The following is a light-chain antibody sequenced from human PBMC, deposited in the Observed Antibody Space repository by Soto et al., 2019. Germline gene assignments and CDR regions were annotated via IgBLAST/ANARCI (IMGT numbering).Light chain of an antibody. Sequence: DIQMTQSPSSLSASVGDRVTITCRASQSISSYLNWYQQKPGKAPKLLIYAASSLQSGVPSRFSGSGAGTDFKLAISSLQTEDFATYDCQQSYSTPQFTFGPGTKVDIK. CDR3: QQSYSTPQFT. V-gene: IGKV1-39*01. CDR2: AAS. CDR1: QSISSY. J-gene: IGKJ3*01.